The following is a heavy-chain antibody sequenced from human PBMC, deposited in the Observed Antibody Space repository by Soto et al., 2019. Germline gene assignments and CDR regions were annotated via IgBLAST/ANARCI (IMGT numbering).Heavy chain of an antibody. D-gene: IGHD6-13*01. J-gene: IGHJ5*02. CDR2: IYYSGST. V-gene: IGHV4-39*01. CDR3: ARPAGIAAAGGGWFDP. Sequence: ASETLSLTCTVFGGSISSSSYYWGWIRQPPGKGLEWIGSIYYSGSTYYNPSLKSRVTISVDTSKNQFSLKLSSVTAADTAVYYCARPAGIAAAGGGWFDPWGQGTLVTVSS. CDR1: GGSISSSSYY.